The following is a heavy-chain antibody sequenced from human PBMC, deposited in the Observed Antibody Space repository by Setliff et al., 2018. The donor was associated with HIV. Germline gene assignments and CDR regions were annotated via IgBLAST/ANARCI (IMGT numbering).Heavy chain of an antibody. D-gene: IGHD2-21*01. CDR1: GFTFSSFA. CDR3: AKHFRLWSNAFHI. J-gene: IGHJ3*02. Sequence: GGSLRLSCAASGFTFSSFAMTRVRQAPGMGLEWVSIIYTDDSNTYYAGSVKGRFTISRDNSKNTLYLQMNSLRAEDTAVYYCAKHFRLWSNAFHIWGQGTMVTVSS. CDR2: IYTDDSNT. V-gene: IGHV3-23*03.